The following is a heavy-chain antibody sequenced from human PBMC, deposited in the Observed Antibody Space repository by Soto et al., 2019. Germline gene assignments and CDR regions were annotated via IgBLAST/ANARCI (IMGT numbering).Heavy chain of an antibody. D-gene: IGHD6-13*01. CDR1: GFTFDDYA. J-gene: IGHJ4*02. V-gene: IGHV3-9*01. CDR3: AKGDSSSWYDGNFDY. Sequence: QPGGSLRLSCAASGFTFDDYAMHWVRQAPGKGLEWVSGISWNSGSIGYADSVKGRFTISRDNAKNSLYLQMNSLRAEDTALYYCAKGDSSSWYDGNFDYWGQRTLVTVP. CDR2: ISWNSGSI.